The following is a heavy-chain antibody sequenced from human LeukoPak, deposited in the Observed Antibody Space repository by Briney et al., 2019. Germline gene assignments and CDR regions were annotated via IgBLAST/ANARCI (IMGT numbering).Heavy chain of an antibody. J-gene: IGHJ3*02. CDR3: ARGAAIVATPWGAFDI. CDR2: IYSGGST. D-gene: IGHD5-12*01. V-gene: IGHV3-66*01. CDR1: GFTVSSNY. Sequence: PGGSLRLSCAASGFTVSSNYMSWVRQSPGKGLEWGSVIYSGGSTYYADSVKGRFTISRDNTKNTLYLQMNSLRAEDTAVYYCARGAAIVATPWGAFDIWGQGTMVTVSS.